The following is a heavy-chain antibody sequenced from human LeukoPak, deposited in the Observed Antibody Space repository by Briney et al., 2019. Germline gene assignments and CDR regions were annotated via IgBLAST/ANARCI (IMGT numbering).Heavy chain of an antibody. CDR1: GFTVSSIH. CDR2: TYTGGNS. V-gene: IGHV3-53*01. J-gene: IGHJ3*02. Sequence: GGSLRLSCAASGFTVSSIHMVWVRQAPGKGLEWVSVTYTGGNSYYADSVKGRFIISRDISKNTLYLQMNGLRAEDSALYYCARGGRGSAAVVAPRSFDIWGQGTMVTVSS. D-gene: IGHD3-22*01. CDR3: ARGGRGSAAVVAPRSFDI.